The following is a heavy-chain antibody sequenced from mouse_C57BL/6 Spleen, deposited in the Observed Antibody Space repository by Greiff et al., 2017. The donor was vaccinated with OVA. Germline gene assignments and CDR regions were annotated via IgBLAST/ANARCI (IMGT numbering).Heavy chain of an antibody. V-gene: IGHV6-3*01. D-gene: IGHD1-1*01. J-gene: IGHJ2*01. CDR3: PLLYGRNY. CDR1: GFTFSNYW. Sequence: EVNVVESGGGLVQPGGSMKLSCVASGFTFSNYWMNWVRQSPEKGLEWVAQIRLKSDNYATHYAESVKGRFTISRDDSKSSVYLQMNNLRAEDTGIYYCPLLYGRNYWGQGTTLTVSS. CDR2: IRLKSDNYAT.